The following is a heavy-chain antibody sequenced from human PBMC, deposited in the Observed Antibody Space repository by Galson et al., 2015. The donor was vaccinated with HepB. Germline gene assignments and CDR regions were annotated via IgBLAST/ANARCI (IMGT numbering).Heavy chain of an antibody. Sequence: LSLTCAVSGGSISSSNWWSWVRQPPGKGLEWIGEIYRSGSTNYNPSLKSRVTISVDKSKNQFSLKLSSVTAADTAVYYCARVGGIAAAGTGDYFDYWGQGTLVTVSS. CDR3: ARVGGIAAAGTGDYFDY. CDR2: IYRSGST. J-gene: IGHJ4*02. CDR1: GGSISSSNW. V-gene: IGHV4-4*02. D-gene: IGHD6-13*01.